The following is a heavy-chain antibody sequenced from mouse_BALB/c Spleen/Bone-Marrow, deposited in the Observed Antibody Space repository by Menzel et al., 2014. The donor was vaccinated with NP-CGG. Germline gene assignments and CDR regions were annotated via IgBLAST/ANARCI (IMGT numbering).Heavy chain of an antibody. Sequence: QVQLKQSGAELAKPGASVKMSCKASGYNFISYWMHWVKQRPGQGLEWIGYINPSTGYTEYNQKFKDKATLTADKSSSKAYMQLSSLTSEDSAVYYCARNYDYDGGYYAIDYWGQGTSVTVSS. CDR1: GYNFISYW. D-gene: IGHD2-4*01. CDR3: ARNYDYDGGYYAIDY. CDR2: INPSTGYT. J-gene: IGHJ4*01. V-gene: IGHV1-7*01.